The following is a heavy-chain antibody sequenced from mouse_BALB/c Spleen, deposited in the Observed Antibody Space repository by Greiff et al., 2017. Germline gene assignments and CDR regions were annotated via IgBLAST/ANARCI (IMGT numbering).Heavy chain of an antibody. CDR2: IDPENGDT. D-gene: IGHD2-14*01. V-gene: IGHV14-4*02. CDR3: DAAPDYRYDGYFDV. Sequence: VQLQQSGAELVRSGASVKLSCTASGFNIKDYYMHWVNQRPEQGLEWIGWIDPENGDTEYAPKFQGKATMTADTSSNTAYLQLSSLTSEDTAVYYCDAAPDYRYDGYFDVWGAGTTVTVSS. CDR1: GFNIKDYY. J-gene: IGHJ1*01.